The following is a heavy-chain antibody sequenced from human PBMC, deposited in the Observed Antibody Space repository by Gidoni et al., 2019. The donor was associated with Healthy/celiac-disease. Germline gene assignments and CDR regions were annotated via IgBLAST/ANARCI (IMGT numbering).Heavy chain of an antibody. CDR3: ARDARLGYCSSTSCYRYYYMDV. J-gene: IGHJ6*03. CDR1: GGSFSGYY. Sequence: QVQLQPWGAGLLTPSETLSLTCAVYGGSFSGYYWTWIRQPPGKGLEWIGEINHSGSTNYNPSLKSRVTISVDTSKNQFSLKLSSVTAADTAVYYCARDARLGYCSSTSCYRYYYMDVWGKGTTVTVSS. D-gene: IGHD2-2*01. CDR2: INHSGST. V-gene: IGHV4-34*01.